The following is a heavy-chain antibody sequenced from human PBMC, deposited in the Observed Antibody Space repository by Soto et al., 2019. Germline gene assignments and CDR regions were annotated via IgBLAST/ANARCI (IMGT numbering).Heavy chain of an antibody. J-gene: IGHJ5*02. CDR1: GGSVSSGSYY. V-gene: IGHV4-61*01. Sequence: PSETLSLTCTVSGGSVSSGSYYWSWIRLPPGKGLEWIGYIYYSGSTNYNPSLKSRVTISVDTSKNQFSLKLSSVTAADTAVYYCARYGNDFWSGYYTGFDPWGQGTLVTVSS. D-gene: IGHD3-3*01. CDR2: IYYSGST. CDR3: ARYGNDFWSGYYTGFDP.